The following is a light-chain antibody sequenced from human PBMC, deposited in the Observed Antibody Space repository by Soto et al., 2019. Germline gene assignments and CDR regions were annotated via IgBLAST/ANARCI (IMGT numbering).Light chain of an antibody. V-gene: IGLV2-11*01. CDR2: DVS. Sequence: QSALTQPRSVSGSPGQSVTISCTGTSSDVGGYNYVSWYQQHPGKAPKLMIYDVSKRPSGVPDRFSGSKSGTSASLAISGLRSEDEADYYCAAWDDSLSGPNWIFGGGTKLTVL. CDR3: AAWDDSLSGPNWI. J-gene: IGLJ3*02. CDR1: SSDVGGYNY.